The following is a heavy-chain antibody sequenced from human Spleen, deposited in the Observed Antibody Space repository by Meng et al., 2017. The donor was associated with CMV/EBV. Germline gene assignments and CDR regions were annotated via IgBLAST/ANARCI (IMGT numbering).Heavy chain of an antibody. V-gene: IGHV3-23*01. J-gene: IGHJ4*02. Sequence: GESLKISCAASGFTFSSYAMSWVRRAPGKGLEWVSAISGSGGTTYYADSVKGRFTISRDNSKNTLYLQMNSLRAEDTAVYYCAKGLGYCSSTSCPAFDYWGQGTLVTVSS. CDR2: ISGSGGTT. CDR3: AKGLGYCSSTSCPAFDY. CDR1: GFTFSSYA. D-gene: IGHD2-2*01.